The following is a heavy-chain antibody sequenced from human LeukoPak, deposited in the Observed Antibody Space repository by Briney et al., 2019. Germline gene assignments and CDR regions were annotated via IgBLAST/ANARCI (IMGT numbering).Heavy chain of an antibody. V-gene: IGHV4-4*02. CDR1: GGSISSSNW. J-gene: IGHJ3*02. D-gene: IGHD3-22*01. CDR2: IYHSGST. CDR3: ARLQRITMNAFDI. Sequence: SETLSLTCAVSGGSISSSNWWSWVRQPPGKGLEWIGEIYHSGSTNYNPSLKSRVIISVDKSKNQFSLKLSSVTAADTAVYYCARLQRITMNAFDIWGQGTMVTVSS.